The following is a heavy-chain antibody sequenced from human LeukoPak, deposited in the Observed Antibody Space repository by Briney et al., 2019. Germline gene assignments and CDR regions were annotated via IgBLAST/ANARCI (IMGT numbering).Heavy chain of an antibody. V-gene: IGHV4-4*07. CDR1: GGSISSYY. Sequence: SSETLSLTCTVSGGSISSYYWSWIRQPAGKGLEWIGRIYTSGSTNYNPSLKSRVTMSVDTSKNQFSLKLSSVTAADTAVYYCARHPWGGYSGYEFDYWGQGTLVTVSS. CDR3: ARHPWGGYSGYEFDY. D-gene: IGHD5-12*01. CDR2: IYTSGST. J-gene: IGHJ4*02.